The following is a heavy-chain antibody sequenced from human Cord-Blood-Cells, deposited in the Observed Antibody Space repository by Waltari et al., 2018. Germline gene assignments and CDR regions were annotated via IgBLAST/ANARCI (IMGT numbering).Heavy chain of an antibody. V-gene: IGHV1-3*01. CDR2: INAGNGNT. Sequence: QVQLVQSGAEVKKPGASVKVSCRASGYTFTSYAMHWVRQAPGQRLEWMGWINAGNGNTKYSQKCQGRVTITRDTSASTAYMELSSLRSEDTAVYYCARVGGSYSYFDYWGQGTLVTVSS. D-gene: IGHD1-26*01. CDR1: GYTFTSYA. J-gene: IGHJ4*02. CDR3: ARVGGSYSYFDY.